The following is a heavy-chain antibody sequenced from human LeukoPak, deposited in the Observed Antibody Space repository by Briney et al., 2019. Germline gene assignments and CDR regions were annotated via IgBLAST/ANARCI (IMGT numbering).Heavy chain of an antibody. CDR3: AREGGDYGDLLDY. D-gene: IGHD4-17*01. CDR1: GFTFSSYA. V-gene: IGHV3-30-3*01. J-gene: IGHJ4*02. Sequence: GRSLRLSCAASGFTFSSYAMHWVRQAPGKGLEWVAVISYDGSNKYYADSVKGRFTISRDNSKNTLYLQMNSLRAEDTAVYYCAREGGDYGDLLDYWGQGTLVTVSS. CDR2: ISYDGSNK.